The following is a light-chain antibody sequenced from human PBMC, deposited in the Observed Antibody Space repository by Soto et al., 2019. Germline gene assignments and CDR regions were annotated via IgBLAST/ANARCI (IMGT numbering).Light chain of an antibody. CDR1: QSVTNNY. Sequence: EFVLTQSPDTLSLSPGERATLSCRASQSVTNNYLAWFQQKPGQAPRLLIYGASSRATGIPDRFSGSGSGADFTLTISRLEPEDFAVYYCHQYGSSPRTFGQGTKVEIK. V-gene: IGKV3-20*01. CDR2: GAS. CDR3: HQYGSSPRT. J-gene: IGKJ1*01.